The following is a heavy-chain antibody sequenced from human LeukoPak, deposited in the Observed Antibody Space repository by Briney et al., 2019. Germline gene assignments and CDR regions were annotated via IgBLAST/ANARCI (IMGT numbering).Heavy chain of an antibody. D-gene: IGHD3-22*01. J-gene: IGHJ5*01. Sequence: PGGSLRLSCAGSGFNFTNAWMSWVRQAPGKGLKWVASMCGTAGCTFYPDSVKGRFTISRDNSKNVLYLRMNSLTAEDTGIYYCAKDRPNFHENSGHYYRRDGDSWGQGTLVTVSS. CDR2: MCGTAGCT. CDR1: GFNFTNAW. V-gene: IGHV3-23*01. CDR3: AKDRPNFHENSGHYYRRDGDS.